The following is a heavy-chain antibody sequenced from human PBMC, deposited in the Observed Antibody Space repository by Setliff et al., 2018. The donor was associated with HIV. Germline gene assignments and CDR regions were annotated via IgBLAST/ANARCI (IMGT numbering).Heavy chain of an antibody. J-gene: IGHJ4*02. CDR2: TIPVLSMS. CDR1: EDTFNSYT. V-gene: IGHV1-69*02. Sequence: SVKVSCKASEDTFNSYTIHWVRQTLGQGLEWMGRTIPVLSMSNFALKFQGRGSIFADKSTSTAYLGLNGLTSEDTAIYYCATSFGSGVAPFDNWGQGTLVTVSS. D-gene: IGHD3-10*01. CDR3: ATSFGSGVAPFDN.